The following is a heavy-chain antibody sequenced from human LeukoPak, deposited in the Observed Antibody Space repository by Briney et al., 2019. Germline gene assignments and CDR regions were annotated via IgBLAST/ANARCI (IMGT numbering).Heavy chain of an antibody. CDR1: GYTFSAYG. Sequence: ASVKVSCKASGYTFSAYGISWVRQAPGQGLEWMGWIYTYNGNANYAEHLQGRVTLTSDSSTTTVYMELKNLTSDDTAVYYRARGSSPVAGVGLFWGQGTLVTVSS. CDR2: IYTYNGNA. CDR3: ARGSSPVAGVGLF. V-gene: IGHV1-18*01. J-gene: IGHJ4*02. D-gene: IGHD6-19*01.